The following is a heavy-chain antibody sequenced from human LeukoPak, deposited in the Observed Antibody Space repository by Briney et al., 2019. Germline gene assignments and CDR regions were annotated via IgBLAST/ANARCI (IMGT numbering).Heavy chain of an antibody. CDR1: GGSISSYY. J-gene: IGHJ4*02. D-gene: IGHD3-16*01. CDR2: IYYSGST. CDR3: AGVSLGGPRRSFDY. Sequence: SETLSLTCTVSGGSISSYYWSWIRQPPGKGLEWIGYIYYSGSTNYNPSLKSRVTISENTSKNQSSLKLISVTAAATAVYYVAGVSLGGPRRSFDYWGQGTLVTVSS. V-gene: IGHV4-59*01.